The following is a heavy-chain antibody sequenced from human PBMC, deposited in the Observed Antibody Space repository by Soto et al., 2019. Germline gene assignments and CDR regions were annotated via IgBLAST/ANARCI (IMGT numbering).Heavy chain of an antibody. V-gene: IGHV4-34*01. CDR1: GGSFSGYY. CDR2: INHSGST. D-gene: IGHD4-17*01. Sequence: SETLSLTCAVYGGSFSGYYWSWIRQPPGKGLEWIGEINHSGSTNYNPSLKSRVTISVDTSKNQFSLKLSSVTAADTAVYYCARGSGTVTTHYYYYYMDVWGKGTTVTVSS. J-gene: IGHJ6*03. CDR3: ARGSGTVTTHYYYYYMDV.